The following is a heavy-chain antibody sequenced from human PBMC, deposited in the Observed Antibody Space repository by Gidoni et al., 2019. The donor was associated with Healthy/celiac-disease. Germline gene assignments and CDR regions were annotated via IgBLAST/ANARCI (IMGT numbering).Heavy chain of an antibody. CDR2: ISAYNGNT. Sequence: QVQLVQSGAEVKNPGASVKVSCKASGYIFTSYGISWVRQAPGQGLEWMGWISAYNGNTNYAQKLQGRVTMTTDTSTSTAYMELRSLRSDDTAVYYCARDGIYCSSTSCKKLYYYYGMDVWGQGTTVTVSS. J-gene: IGHJ6*02. V-gene: IGHV1-18*04. CDR3: ARDGIYCSSTSCKKLYYYYGMDV. D-gene: IGHD2-2*01. CDR1: GYIFTSYG.